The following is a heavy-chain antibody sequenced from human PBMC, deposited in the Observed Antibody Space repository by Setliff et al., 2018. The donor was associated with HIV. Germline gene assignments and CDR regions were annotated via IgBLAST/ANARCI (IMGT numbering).Heavy chain of an antibody. V-gene: IGHV5-51*01. J-gene: IGHJ4*02. Sequence: GASLKISCKGSGYSFTSYWIGWVRQMSGKGLGWMGLIYPGDSDTRYSPSFQGQVTISADKPISTAYLQWRSLKASDTAMYYCVGHRPAPRSKVVVADADYWGQGTLVTVS. CDR3: VGHRPAPRSKVVVADADY. CDR1: GYSFTSYW. D-gene: IGHD2-15*01. CDR2: IYPGDSDT.